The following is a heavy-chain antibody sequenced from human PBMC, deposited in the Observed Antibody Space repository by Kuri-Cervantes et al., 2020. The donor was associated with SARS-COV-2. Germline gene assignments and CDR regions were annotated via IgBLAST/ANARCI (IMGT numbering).Heavy chain of an antibody. CDR1: GGSFSGYY. D-gene: IGHD1-26*01. Sequence: ESLKISCAVYGGSFSGYYWSWIRQPPGKGLEWIGEINHSGSTNYNPSLKSRVTISVDTSKNQFSLKLSSVTAADTAVYYCAREVYGSDSGYYYYYMDVWGKGTTVTVSS. V-gene: IGHV4-34*01. CDR2: INHSGST. CDR3: AREVYGSDSGYYYYYMDV. J-gene: IGHJ6*03.